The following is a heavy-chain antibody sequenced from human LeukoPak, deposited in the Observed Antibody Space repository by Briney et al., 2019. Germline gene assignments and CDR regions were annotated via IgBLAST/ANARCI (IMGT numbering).Heavy chain of an antibody. V-gene: IGHV3-21*01. CDR1: GFTFSSYS. Sequence: GGSLRLSCAASGFTFSSYSMNWVRQAPGKGLEWVSSISSSSSYIYYADSVKGRFTISRDNAKNSLYLQTNSLRAEDTAVYYCARGAWYCSSTSCYFDYWGQGTLVTVSS. CDR2: ISSSSSYI. J-gene: IGHJ4*02. D-gene: IGHD2-2*01. CDR3: ARGAWYCSSTSCYFDY.